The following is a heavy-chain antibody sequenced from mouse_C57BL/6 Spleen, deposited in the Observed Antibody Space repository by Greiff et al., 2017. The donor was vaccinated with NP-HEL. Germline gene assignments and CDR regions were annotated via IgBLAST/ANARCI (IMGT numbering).Heavy chain of an antibody. J-gene: IGHJ4*01. CDR2: ISDGGSYT. CDR3: ARVAVYDGSNGAMDY. V-gene: IGHV5-4*03. Sequence: EVKLMESGGGLVKPGGSLKLSCAASGFTFSSYAMSWVRQTPEKRLEWVATISDGGSYTYYPDNVKGRFTISRDNAKNNLYLQMSHLKSEDTAMYYCARVAVYDGSNGAMDYWGQGTSVTVSS. D-gene: IGHD2-3*01. CDR1: GFTFSSYA.